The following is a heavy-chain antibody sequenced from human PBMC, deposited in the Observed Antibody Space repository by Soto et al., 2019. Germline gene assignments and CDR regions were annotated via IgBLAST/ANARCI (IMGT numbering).Heavy chain of an antibody. CDR2: IYWYDDK. J-gene: IGHJ4*02. D-gene: IGHD3-3*01. CDR1: GFSLTTSGVG. CDR3: AHRVLRTVFGLVTTTAIYFDF. Sequence: QITLNESGPTVVRPTETLTLTCRFSGFSLTTSGVGVGWIRQSPGKAPEWLSLIYWYDDKLYSAAMKIRLTITKDTSKNQVVLTVSDLDPTDTATYYCAHRVLRTVFGLVTTTAIYFDFWGQGTPVAVSS. V-gene: IGHV2-5*01.